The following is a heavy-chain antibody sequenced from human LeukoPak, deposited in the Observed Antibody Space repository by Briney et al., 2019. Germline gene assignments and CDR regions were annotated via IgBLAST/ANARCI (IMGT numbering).Heavy chain of an antibody. CDR3: TGRWLPFDY. CDR1: GFTFSSYA. D-gene: IGHD5-24*01. Sequence: GGSLRLSCAASGFTFSSYAMSWVRQAPGKGLEWVSTISGSGGSTYYADSVKGRFTISRDNSKNMLYVQMNSLRAEDTAVYYCTGRWLPFDYWGQGTLVTVSS. CDR2: ISGSGGST. J-gene: IGHJ4*02. V-gene: IGHV3-23*01.